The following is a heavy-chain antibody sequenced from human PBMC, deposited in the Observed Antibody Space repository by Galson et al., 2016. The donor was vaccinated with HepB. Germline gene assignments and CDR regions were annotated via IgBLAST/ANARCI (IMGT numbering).Heavy chain of an antibody. D-gene: IGHD1-26*01. Sequence: QSGAEVKKPGESQKISCQGSGYSFAKYWIVWVRQMPGKGLEWMGIIYPGDSDTTYSPSFQGQVTISADKSISTAYLQWSSLKASDTAMYYCARQVGATHDHWGQGTLVTVSS. CDR2: IYPGDSDT. V-gene: IGHV5-51*01. CDR3: ARQVGATHDH. J-gene: IGHJ4*02. CDR1: GYSFAKYW.